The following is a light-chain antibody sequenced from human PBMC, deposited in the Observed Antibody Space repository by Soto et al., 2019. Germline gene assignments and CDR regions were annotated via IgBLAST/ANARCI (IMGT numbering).Light chain of an antibody. Sequence: DIQMTQSPSSLSASVGDRVTITCRASQSISSYLNWYQQKPGKAPKLLIYDASTLESGVPSRFRGSGSETDFTLTISGLQPDDFATYYCQQYTTFSWTFGQGTKVDIK. CDR3: QQYTTFSWT. CDR2: DAS. CDR1: QSISSY. V-gene: IGKV1-5*01. J-gene: IGKJ1*01.